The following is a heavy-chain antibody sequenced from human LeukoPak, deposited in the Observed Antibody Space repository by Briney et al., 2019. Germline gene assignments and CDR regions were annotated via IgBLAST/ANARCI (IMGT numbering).Heavy chain of an antibody. CDR1: GYTLTELS. J-gene: IGHJ3*02. V-gene: IGHV1-24*01. CDR3: ATVVVGATMGDAFDI. Sequence: ASVTVSCKVSGYTLTELSMHWLRQAPGKGLEWIGGFDPEDGETIYAQKFQGRGTMTEDTSTDTAYMELSSLRSEDAAVYYCATVVVGATMGDAFDICGQGTMVTVSS. CDR2: FDPEDGET. D-gene: IGHD1-26*01.